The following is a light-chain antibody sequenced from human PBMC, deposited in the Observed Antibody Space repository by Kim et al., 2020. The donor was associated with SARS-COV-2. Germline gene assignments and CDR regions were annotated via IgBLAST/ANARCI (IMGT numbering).Light chain of an antibody. J-gene: IGKJ2*01. CDR1: QSVSSY. CDR2: DAS. V-gene: IGKV3-11*01. CDR3: QQRSNWPSYT. Sequence: EIVLTQSPATLSLSPGERATLSCGASQSVSSYLAWYQQKPGQAPRLLIYDASNRATGIPARFSGSGSGTDFTLTISSLEPEDFAVYYCQQRSNWPSYTFGQGTKLEI.